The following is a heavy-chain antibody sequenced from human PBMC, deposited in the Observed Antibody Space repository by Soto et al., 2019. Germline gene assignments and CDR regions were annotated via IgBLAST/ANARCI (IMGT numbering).Heavy chain of an antibody. J-gene: IGHJ5*02. D-gene: IGHD3-16*02. CDR1: GGSISSGGYY. CDR3: ARDQHRRRQFDP. V-gene: IGHV4-31*03. CDR2: IYDSGST. Sequence: QVQLQESGPGLVKPSQTLSLTCPVSGGSISSGGYYWSWIRQHPGKGLEWIGYIYDSGSTYYNPSLKSRVTISVDTSKNQFSLKLTSVTAADTAVYYCARDQHRRRQFDPWGQGTLVTVSS.